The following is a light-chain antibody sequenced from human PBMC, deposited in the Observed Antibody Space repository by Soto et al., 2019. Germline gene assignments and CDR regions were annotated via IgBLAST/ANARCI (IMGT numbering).Light chain of an antibody. CDR1: TGAVTSGHY. J-gene: IGLJ3*02. CDR2: STS. CDR3: LLYYAGAWV. Sequence: QTVVAQESSLTVSPGGTVTLNCASSTGAVTSGHYPNWFQQKPGHAPRALIYSTSHRHSWTPARFSGSLLGGKAALTLSGVQPEDEAEYSCLLYYAGAWVFGGGTKLTVL. V-gene: IGLV7-43*01.